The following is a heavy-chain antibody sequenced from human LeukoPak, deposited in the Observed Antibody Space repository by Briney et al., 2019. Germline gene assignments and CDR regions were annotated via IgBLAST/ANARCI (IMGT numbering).Heavy chain of an antibody. Sequence: GASXXVSCKASGGTFSSYAISWARQAPGQGLEWMGGIIPIFGTANYAQKFQGRVTITTDESTSTAYMELSSLRSEDTAVYYCARTYDSSGYYKGSNYFQHWGQGTLVTVSS. CDR3: ARTYDSSGYYKGSNYFQH. J-gene: IGHJ1*01. V-gene: IGHV1-69*05. D-gene: IGHD3-22*01. CDR1: GGTFSSYA. CDR2: IIPIFGTA.